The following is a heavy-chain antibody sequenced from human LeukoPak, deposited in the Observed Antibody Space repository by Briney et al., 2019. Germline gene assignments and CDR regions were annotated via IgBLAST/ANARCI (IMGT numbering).Heavy chain of an antibody. CDR3: ARDSRWYGMDV. CDR2: INAGNGNT. CDR1: GYTFTSYA. D-gene: IGHD4-23*01. Sequence: ASVKVSCKASGYTFTSYAMHWARQAPGQRLEWMGWINAGNGNTKYSQKFQGRVTITRDTSASTAYMELSSLRSEDTAVYYCARDSRWYGMDVWGQGTTVTVSS. V-gene: IGHV1-3*01. J-gene: IGHJ6*02.